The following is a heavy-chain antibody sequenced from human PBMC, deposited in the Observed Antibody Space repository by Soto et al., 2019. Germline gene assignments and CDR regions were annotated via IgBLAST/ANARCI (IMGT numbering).Heavy chain of an antibody. Sequence: QVQAVQSGAEVKKPGSSVKVSCKASGGTFSSYVISWVRQAPGQGLEWMGRIIPIFGTADYAQKFQGRVTITADESTSTADMELSSLRSEDTAVYYCVSESGRTRGMDVWGQGTTITVSS. D-gene: IGHD2-8*01. V-gene: IGHV1-69*18. J-gene: IGHJ6*02. CDR2: IIPIFGTA. CDR1: GGTFSSYV. CDR3: VSESGRTRGMDV.